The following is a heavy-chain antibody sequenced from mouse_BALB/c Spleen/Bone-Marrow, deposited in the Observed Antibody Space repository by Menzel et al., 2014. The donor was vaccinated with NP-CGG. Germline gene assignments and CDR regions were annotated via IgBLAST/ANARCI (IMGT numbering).Heavy chain of an antibody. CDR3: ARKEGFWGTFAY. CDR1: GYTFSSYW. Sequence: VQLVASGAELLKPGASVQISCKATGYTFSSYWIEWVKQRPGHGLEWIGEILPGSGSTKYNEEFKGKATFTADTSSNTAYMQLSSLTSEDSAVYYCARKEGFWGTFAYWGQETLVTVSA. J-gene: IGHJ3*01. V-gene: IGHV1-9*01. CDR2: ILPGSGST. D-gene: IGHD4-1*01.